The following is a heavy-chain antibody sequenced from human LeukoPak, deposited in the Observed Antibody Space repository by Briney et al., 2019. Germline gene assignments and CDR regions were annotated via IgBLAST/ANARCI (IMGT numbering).Heavy chain of an antibody. CDR2: IYYSWST. D-gene: IGHD6-6*01. CDR3: ARRSEYSSSSGVNY. V-gene: IGHV4-59*12. Sequence: SETLSLTCTASGGSISSYNWCWIRQPPEKRLERSRNIYYSWSTNYNPSLKSQVTMSADTSKNQFSLKLNSVTAADTAVYFCARRSEYSSSSGVNYWGQGTLVTVSS. J-gene: IGHJ4*02. CDR1: GGSISSYN.